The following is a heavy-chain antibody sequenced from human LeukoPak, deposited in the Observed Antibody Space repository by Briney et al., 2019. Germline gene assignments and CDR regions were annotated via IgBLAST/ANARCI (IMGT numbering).Heavy chain of an antibody. V-gene: IGHV3-7*01. CDR3: AREFIHHTRVITMVRGAEPYKESQNYYYYYMDV. Sequence: GGSLRLSCAASGFTFSSYWMSWVRQAPGRGLEWVANIKQDGSEKYYVDSVKGRFTISRDNAKNSLYLQMNSLRAEDTAVYYCAREFIHHTRVITMVRGAEPYKESQNYYYYYMDVWGKGTTVTISS. D-gene: IGHD3-10*01. J-gene: IGHJ6*03. CDR1: GFTFSSYW. CDR2: IKQDGSEK.